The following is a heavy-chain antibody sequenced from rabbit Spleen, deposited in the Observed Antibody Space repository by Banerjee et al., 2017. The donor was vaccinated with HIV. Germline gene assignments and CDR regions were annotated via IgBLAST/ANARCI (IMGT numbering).Heavy chain of an antibody. V-gene: IGHV1S7*01. CDR2: IDPVFGIT. D-gene: IGHD8-1*01. CDR1: GFTLSSYY. Sequence: HLKESGGGLVQPGGSLKLSCKASGFTLSSYYMNWVRQAPGKGLEWIGYIDPVFGITYYASWVNGRFSISRENAQNTVFLQMTSLTAADTATYFCARDGAGGSYFALWGQGTLVTVS. CDR3: ARDGAGGSYFAL. J-gene: IGHJ4*01.